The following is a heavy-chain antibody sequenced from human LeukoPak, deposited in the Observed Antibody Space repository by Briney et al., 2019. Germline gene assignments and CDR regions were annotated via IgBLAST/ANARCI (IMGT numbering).Heavy chain of an antibody. D-gene: IGHD5-18*01. CDR1: GFTFSSYA. CDR3: AKGAWIRLWSRALSYYYYGMDV. V-gene: IGHV3-23*01. Sequence: GGSLRLSCAASGFTFSSYAMSWVRQAPGKGLEWVSAISGSGGSTYYADSVKGRFTISRDNSKNTLYLQMNSLRAEDTAVYYCAKGAWIRLWSRALSYYYYGMDVWGQGTTVTVSS. J-gene: IGHJ6*02. CDR2: ISGSGGST.